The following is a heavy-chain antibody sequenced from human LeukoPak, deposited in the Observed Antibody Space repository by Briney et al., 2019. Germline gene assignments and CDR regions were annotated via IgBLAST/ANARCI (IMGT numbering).Heavy chain of an antibody. V-gene: IGHV3-30*02. D-gene: IGHD3-9*01. CDR2: IRYEGSNK. CDR1: GFTFSSYG. CDR3: AKDLPSPYYDILTGVGDY. Sequence: PGGSLRLSCAASGFTFSSYGMHWVRQAPGKGLEWVAFIRYEGSNKYYADSVKGRFTISRDNSQNPLYLQMNSLRAEDTAVYYCAKDLPSPYYDILTGVGDYWGQGTLVTVSS. J-gene: IGHJ4*02.